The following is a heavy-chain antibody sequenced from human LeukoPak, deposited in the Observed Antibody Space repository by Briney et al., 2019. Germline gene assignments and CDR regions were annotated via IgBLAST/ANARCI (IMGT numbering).Heavy chain of an antibody. D-gene: IGHD3-22*01. CDR1: GFTFDDYA. V-gene: IGHV3-9*01. CDR3: ARPNYYDSSGYYYTGDAFDI. CDR2: ISWNSGSI. J-gene: IGHJ3*02. Sequence: GGSLRLSCAASGFTFDDYAMHWVRQAPGKGLEWVSGISWNSGSIGYADSVKGRFTISRDNAKNSLYLQMNSLRAEDTAVYYCARPNYYDSSGYYYTGDAFDIWGQGTMVTVSS.